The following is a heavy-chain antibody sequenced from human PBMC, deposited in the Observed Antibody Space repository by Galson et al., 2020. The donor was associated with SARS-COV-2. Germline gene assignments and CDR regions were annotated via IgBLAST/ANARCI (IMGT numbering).Heavy chain of an antibody. V-gene: IGHV3-74*01. CDR3: ARVPTMQLWSYYYYYYGMDV. CDR2: INSDGSST. J-gene: IGHJ6*02. CDR1: GFTFSSYW. Sequence: GESLKISCAASGFTFSSYWMHWVRQAPGKGLVWVSRINSDGSSTSYADSVKGRFTISRDNAKNTLYLQMNSLRAEDTAVYYCARVPTMQLWSYYYYYYGMDVWGQGTTVTVSS. D-gene: IGHD5-18*01.